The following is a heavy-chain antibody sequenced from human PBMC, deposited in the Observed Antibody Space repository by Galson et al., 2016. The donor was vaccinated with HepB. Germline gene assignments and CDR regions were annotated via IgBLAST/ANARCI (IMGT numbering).Heavy chain of an antibody. Sequence: SLRLSCAASAFTVSSYSMNWVRQAPGKGLEWVSSISTSSTYIYYADSVKGRFTISGDNAKNSLYLQMNSLRAEDTAVYYCARDYARAFDIWGQGTMVTVSS. CDR2: ISTSSTYI. J-gene: IGHJ3*02. D-gene: IGHD3-16*01. CDR1: AFTVSSYS. CDR3: ARDYARAFDI. V-gene: IGHV3-21*01.